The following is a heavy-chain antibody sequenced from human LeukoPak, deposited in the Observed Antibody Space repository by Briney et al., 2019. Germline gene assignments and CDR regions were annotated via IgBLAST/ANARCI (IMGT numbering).Heavy chain of an antibody. D-gene: IGHD2/OR15-2a*01. Sequence: ASVKVSCKASGYTFTDYTINWVRQAPGQGLEWMGKINTNTGDPTYVQGFTGRFVFSLDTSVSTAYLQISGLKAEDTAIYYCARGGPFDYWGQGSLVTVSS. CDR1: GYTFTDYT. CDR3: ARGGPFDY. J-gene: IGHJ4*02. V-gene: IGHV7-4-1*02. CDR2: INTNTGDP.